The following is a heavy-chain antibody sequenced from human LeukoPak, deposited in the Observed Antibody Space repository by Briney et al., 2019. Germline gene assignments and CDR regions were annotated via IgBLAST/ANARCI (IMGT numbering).Heavy chain of an antibody. Sequence: ASVKVSFKASGYTFTGYYFHWVRQAPGQGLEWMGWINPNSGGTNYPQKFQGRVTMTRDTSISTAYMELSRLRSDDTAVYYCARRLNSDYSFDYWGQGTLVTVSS. D-gene: IGHD4-23*01. J-gene: IGHJ4*02. CDR3: ARRLNSDYSFDY. CDR1: GYTFTGYY. CDR2: INPNSGGT. V-gene: IGHV1-2*02.